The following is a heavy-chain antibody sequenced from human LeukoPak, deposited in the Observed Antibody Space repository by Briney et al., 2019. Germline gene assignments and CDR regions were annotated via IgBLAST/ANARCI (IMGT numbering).Heavy chain of an antibody. CDR2: ISAYNGNT. D-gene: IGHD3-22*01. Sequence: ASVKVSCKASGYTFTSYGISWVRQAPGQGLEWMGWISAYNGNTNYAQKLQGRVTMTTDTSTSTAYMELRSLRSDDTAVYYCARLTYDSSGYYPWDAFDIWGQGTMVTVSS. CDR1: GYTFTSYG. CDR3: ARLTYDSSGYYPWDAFDI. V-gene: IGHV1-18*01. J-gene: IGHJ3*02.